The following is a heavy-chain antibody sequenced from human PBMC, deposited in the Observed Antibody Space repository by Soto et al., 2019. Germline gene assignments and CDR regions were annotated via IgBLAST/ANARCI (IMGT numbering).Heavy chain of an antibody. D-gene: IGHD2-15*01. J-gene: IGHJ6*02. CDR1: GFTFSSSA. V-gene: IGHV1-58*01. CDR2: IAVGNGNT. Sequence: SVKVSCKASGFTFSSSAVQWVRQARGQRLEWIGWIAVGNGNTNYAQKFQERVTITRDMSTRTAYMELSSLRSEDTAVYYCAGRYCSGGSCYNYYGMDVWGRGTTVTVSS. CDR3: AGRYCSGGSCYNYYGMDV.